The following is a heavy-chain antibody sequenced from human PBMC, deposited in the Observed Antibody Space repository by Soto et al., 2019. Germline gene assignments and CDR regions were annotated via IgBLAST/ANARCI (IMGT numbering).Heavy chain of an antibody. Sequence: PGGSLRLSCAASGLPCGSYDMSWFRRAPGKGLEWVANIKSDGSEKYYADSVKGRFTVSRDNAQNSVFLQMNSLRAEDTAVYYCTRVHMVAVPAASPWFDPWGQGTRVTVS. J-gene: IGHJ5*02. V-gene: IGHV3-7*04. CDR1: GLPCGSYD. D-gene: IGHD2-2*01. CDR2: IKSDGSEK. CDR3: TRVHMVAVPAASPWFDP.